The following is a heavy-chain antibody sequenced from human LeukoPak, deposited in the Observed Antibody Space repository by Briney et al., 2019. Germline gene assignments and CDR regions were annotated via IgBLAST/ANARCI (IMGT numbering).Heavy chain of an antibody. Sequence: SVKVSCKASGGTFSSYEITWVRQAPGQGLEWMGGIIPMFGTAKYAQKFQGRVTITTDKSTSTAYMELSSLRSEDTAVYYCASGTTDIVVVPATLRNYYFDYWGQGTLVTVSS. V-gene: IGHV1-69*05. J-gene: IGHJ4*02. CDR3: ASGTTDIVVVPATLRNYYFDY. CDR2: IIPMFGTA. CDR1: GGTFSSYE. D-gene: IGHD2-2*01.